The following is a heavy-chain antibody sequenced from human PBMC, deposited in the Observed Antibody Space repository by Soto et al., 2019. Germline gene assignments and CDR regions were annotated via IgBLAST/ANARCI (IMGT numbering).Heavy chain of an antibody. Sequence: PGGSLRLSCAASGFTFSSYAMSWVCQAPGKGLEWVSAISGSGGSTYYADSVKGRFTISRDNSKNTLYLQMNSLRAEDTAVYYCAKVYSDDFWSGYHDAFDIWGQGTMVTVSS. CDR1: GFTFSSYA. J-gene: IGHJ3*02. V-gene: IGHV3-23*01. CDR2: ISGSGGST. D-gene: IGHD3-3*01. CDR3: AKVYSDDFWSGYHDAFDI.